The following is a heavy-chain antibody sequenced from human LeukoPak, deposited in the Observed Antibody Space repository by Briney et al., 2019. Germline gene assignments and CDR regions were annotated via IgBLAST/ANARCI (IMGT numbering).Heavy chain of an antibody. J-gene: IGHJ5*02. CDR3: ASFKLRYFDSRRYNWFDP. V-gene: IGHV4-39*07. D-gene: IGHD3-9*01. Sequence: SETLSLTCTVSGGSINSSNYYWGWIRQPPGKGLEWIGEINHSGSTNYNPSLKSRVTISVDTSKNQFSLKLSSVTAADTAVYYCASFKLRYFDSRRYNWFDPWGQGTLVTVSS. CDR2: INHSGST. CDR1: GGSINSSNYY.